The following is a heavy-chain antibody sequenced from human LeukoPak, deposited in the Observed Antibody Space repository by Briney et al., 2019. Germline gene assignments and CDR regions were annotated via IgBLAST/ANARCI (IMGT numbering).Heavy chain of an antibody. V-gene: IGHV4-59*11. CDR2: IYYSGST. Sequence: SETLSLTRTVSGGSISSHYWSWIRQPPGKGLEWIGYIYYSGSTNYNPSLKSRVTISVDTSKNQFSLKLSSVTAADTAVYYCARWGYYDSSGYYYWFDPWGQGTLVTVSS. D-gene: IGHD3-22*01. J-gene: IGHJ5*02. CDR1: GGSISSHY. CDR3: ARWGYYDSSGYYYWFDP.